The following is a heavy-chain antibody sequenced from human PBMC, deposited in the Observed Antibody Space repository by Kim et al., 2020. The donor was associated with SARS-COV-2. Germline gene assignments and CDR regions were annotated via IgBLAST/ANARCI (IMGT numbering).Heavy chain of an antibody. J-gene: IGHJ3*01. CDR3: AKRITPSGTPSAFDL. D-gene: IGHD1-26*01. Sequence: GGSLRLSCAASGVTFSNYDMTWVRQAPGKGMEWVSTIDDSGGSAFYADSVRGRFIISRDNSKDTLYVQMNSLRAEDTALYFCAKRITPSGTPSAFDLWG. CDR2: IDDSGGSA. CDR1: GVTFSNYD. V-gene: IGHV3-23*01.